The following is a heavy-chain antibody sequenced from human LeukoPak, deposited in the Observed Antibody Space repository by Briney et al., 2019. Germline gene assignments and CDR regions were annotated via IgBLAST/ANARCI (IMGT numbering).Heavy chain of an antibody. CDR3: TRDGGQHLGVLNY. J-gene: IGHJ4*02. V-gene: IGHV1-18*01. CDR1: GYTFISSG. Sequence: ASVKVSCKASGYTFISSGISWVRQAPGQGLEWMGWISAYNGNTNYPQKFQGRVTMTRDTSISTAYMELTRLRSDDTAVYYCTRDGGQHLGVLNYWGQGTQVIVSS. D-gene: IGHD2-2*01. CDR2: ISAYNGNT.